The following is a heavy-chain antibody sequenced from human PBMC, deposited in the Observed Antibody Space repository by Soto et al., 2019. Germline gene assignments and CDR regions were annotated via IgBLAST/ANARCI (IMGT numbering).Heavy chain of an antibody. CDR2: ITGIDGRT. Sequence: PGGSLRLSCVGSGFTFGNYAMSWVRQAPGEGLEWVSSITGIDGRTYYADSVKGRFTISRDNPKNTLYLQMNNLRAEDTAMFYCAKDRGPYCSGGICYPPSWFDPWGQGTQVTVSS. V-gene: IGHV3-23*01. CDR3: AKDRGPYCSGGICYPPSWFDP. D-gene: IGHD2-15*01. J-gene: IGHJ5*02. CDR1: GFTFGNYA.